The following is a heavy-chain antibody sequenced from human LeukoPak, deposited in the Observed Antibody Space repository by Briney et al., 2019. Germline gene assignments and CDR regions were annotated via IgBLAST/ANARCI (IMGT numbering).Heavy chain of an antibody. V-gene: IGHV3-53*01. CDR2: IYSGGST. CDR3: ARDAVASNYYGSGSYGYYFDY. J-gene: IGHJ4*02. D-gene: IGHD3-10*01. CDR1: GFTVSSNY. Sequence: GGSLRLSCAASGFTVSSNYMSWVRQAPGKGLEWVSVIYSGGSTYYADSVKGRFTISRDNAKNSLYLQMNSLRAEDTAVYYCARDAVASNYYGSGSYGYYFDYWGQGTLVTVSS.